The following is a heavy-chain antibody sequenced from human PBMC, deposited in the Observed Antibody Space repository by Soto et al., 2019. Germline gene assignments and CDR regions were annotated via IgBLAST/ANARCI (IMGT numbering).Heavy chain of an antibody. CDR3: AKDTAYAMDV. Sequence: EVQLVESGGGLVQPGGSLRLSCAASGFDFSNSWIHWVRQGPGKGLVWVSHINSDGSGTTYADYVKGRVTISRDNAKNTVYLQMNSLRAEDTAVYYCAKDTAYAMDVWGQGTTVTVSS. D-gene: IGHD2-15*01. J-gene: IGHJ6*02. CDR2: INSDGSGT. CDR1: GFDFSNSW. V-gene: IGHV3-74*01.